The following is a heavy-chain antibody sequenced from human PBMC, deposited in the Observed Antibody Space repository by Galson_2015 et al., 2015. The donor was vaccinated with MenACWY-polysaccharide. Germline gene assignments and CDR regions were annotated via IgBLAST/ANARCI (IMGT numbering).Heavy chain of an antibody. CDR3: AKMSWDRRGGGGDY. Sequence: SLRLSCAVSGFTFTNTDMSWVRQAPGKGLEWVSSFSDGGGSTYYADSVKGRFAISRDNSKNVMYLQMNSLRAEDTAVYYCAKMSWDRRGGGGDYWGQGTLVTVSS. CDR2: FSDGGGST. V-gene: IGHV3-23*01. J-gene: IGHJ4*02. D-gene: IGHD1-26*01. CDR1: GFTFTNTD.